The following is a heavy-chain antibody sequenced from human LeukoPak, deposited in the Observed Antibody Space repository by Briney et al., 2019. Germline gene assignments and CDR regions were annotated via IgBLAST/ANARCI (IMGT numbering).Heavy chain of an antibody. CDR3: ARDHKWGSSWYRYYGMDV. V-gene: IGHV3-21*01. CDR2: ISSSSSYI. D-gene: IGHD6-13*01. CDR1: GFTFSSYS. Sequence: GGSLRLSCAASGFTFSSYSMNWVRQAPGKGLEWVSSISSSSSYIYYADSVKGRFTISRDNAKNSLYLQMNSLRAEDTAVYYCARDHKWGSSWYRYYGMDVWGQGTTVTVSS. J-gene: IGHJ6*02.